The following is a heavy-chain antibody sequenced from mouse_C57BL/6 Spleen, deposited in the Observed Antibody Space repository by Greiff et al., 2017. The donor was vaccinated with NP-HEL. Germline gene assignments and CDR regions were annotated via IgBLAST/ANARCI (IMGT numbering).Heavy chain of an antibody. CDR1: GYAFSSSW. Sequence: QVQLQQSGPELVKPGASVKISCKASGYAFSSSWMNWVKQRPGKGLEWIGRIFPGDGDTNYNGKFKGKATLTADKSSSTAYMQLSSLTSEDSAVYFCARRGSYYGSSYFAYWGQGTLVTVSA. J-gene: IGHJ3*01. D-gene: IGHD1-1*01. CDR2: IFPGDGDT. CDR3: ARRGSYYGSSYFAY. V-gene: IGHV1-82*01.